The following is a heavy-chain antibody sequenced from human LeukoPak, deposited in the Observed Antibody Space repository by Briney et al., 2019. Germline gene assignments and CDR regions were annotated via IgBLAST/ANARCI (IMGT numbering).Heavy chain of an antibody. CDR3: AKDRIAARPWAASEANAFDI. J-gene: IGHJ3*02. D-gene: IGHD6-6*01. Sequence: GGSLRLSCAASGFTFSSYAMNWVRQAPGKGLEWVAVLSYDGTNKKYADSVKGRFTISRDISKSTLSLQMNSLRAEDTAVYYCAKDRIAARPWAASEANAFDIWGQGTMVTVSS. V-gene: IGHV3-30-3*01. CDR2: LSYDGTNK. CDR1: GFTFSSYA.